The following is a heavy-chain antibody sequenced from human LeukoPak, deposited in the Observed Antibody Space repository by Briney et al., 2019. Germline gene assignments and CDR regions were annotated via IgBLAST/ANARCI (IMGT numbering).Heavy chain of an antibody. CDR3: ARATIVVADGWFDP. D-gene: IGHD3-22*01. V-gene: IGHV4-59*12. CDR2: IYYSGST. Sequence: PSETLSLTCTVSGGSISSYYWSWIRQPPGKGLEWIGYIYYSGSTNYNPSLKSRVTISVDTSKNQFSLKLSSVTAADTAVYYCARATIVVADGWFDPWGQGTLVTVSS. CDR1: GGSISSYY. J-gene: IGHJ5*02.